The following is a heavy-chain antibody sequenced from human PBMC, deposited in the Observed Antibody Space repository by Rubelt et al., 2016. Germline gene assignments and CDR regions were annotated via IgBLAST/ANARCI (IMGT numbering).Heavy chain of an antibody. Sequence: EVQLVESGGGLVQPGGSLRLSCAVSGFTFSSYWMHWVRQAPGKGLEWVANIKQDGSEKNYVDSVKGRLTISRDNAKNSLYLQRNSLRVEDTAVYYCAAGMDPDHWGQGTLVTVSS. CDR1: GFTFSSYW. CDR2: IKQDGSEK. D-gene: IGHD3-10*01. CDR3: AAGMDPDH. V-gene: IGHV3-7*01. J-gene: IGHJ4*02.